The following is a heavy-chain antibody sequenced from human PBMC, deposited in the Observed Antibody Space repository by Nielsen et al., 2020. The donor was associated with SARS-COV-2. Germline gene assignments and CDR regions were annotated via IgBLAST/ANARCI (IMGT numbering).Heavy chain of an antibody. V-gene: IGHV3-48*02. Sequence: SCAASGFTFSSYSMNWVRQAPGKGLEWVSYISSSSSTIYYADSVKGRFTISRDNAKNSLYLQMNSLRDEDTAVYYCARDTGYNWNYEGWFDPWGQGTLVTVSS. CDR1: GFTFSSYS. CDR3: ARDTGYNWNYEGWFDP. CDR2: ISSSSSTI. J-gene: IGHJ5*02. D-gene: IGHD1-7*01.